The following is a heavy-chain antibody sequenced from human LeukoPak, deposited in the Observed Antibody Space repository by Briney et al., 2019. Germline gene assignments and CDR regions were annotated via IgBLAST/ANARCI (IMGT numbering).Heavy chain of an antibody. CDR1: GGSFSGYY. D-gene: IGHD2-2*01. CDR3: ARDREDCSSTSCYGIRFDP. J-gene: IGHJ5*02. V-gene: IGHV4-4*07. Sequence: SETLSLTCAVYGGSFSGYYWSWIRQPPGKGLEWIGRIQTSGSTNYNPSLKSRVAISVDTSKNQFSLKLSSVTAADTAVYYCARDREDCSSTSCYGIRFDPWGQGTLVTVSS. CDR2: IQTSGST.